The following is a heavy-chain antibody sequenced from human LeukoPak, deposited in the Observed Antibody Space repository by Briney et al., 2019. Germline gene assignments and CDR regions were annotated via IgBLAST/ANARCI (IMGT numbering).Heavy chain of an antibody. CDR1: GFTFSSYS. Sequence: GGSLRLSCAASGFTFSSYSMNWVRQAPGKGLELVSSISSSSSYIYYADSVKGRFTISRDNAKNSLYLQMNSLRAEDTAVYYCARDFLDIVVVVAAMADNWFDPWGQGTLVTVSS. CDR2: ISSSSSYI. D-gene: IGHD2-15*01. CDR3: ARDFLDIVVVVAAMADNWFDP. V-gene: IGHV3-21*01. J-gene: IGHJ5*02.